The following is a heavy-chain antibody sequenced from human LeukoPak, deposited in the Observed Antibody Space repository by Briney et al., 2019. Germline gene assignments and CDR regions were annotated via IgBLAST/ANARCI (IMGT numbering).Heavy chain of an antibody. D-gene: IGHD3-3*01. J-gene: IGHJ6*02. V-gene: IGHV3-30-3*01. CDR3: ARDGETYYDFWSAHPYYYYGMDV. CDR2: ISYDGSNK. CDR1: GFTFSSYA. Sequence: PGGSLRHSCAASGFTFSSYAMHWVRQAPGKGLEWVAVISYDGSNKYYADSVKGRFTISRDNAKNSLYLQMNSLRAEDTAVYYCARDGETYYDFWSAHPYYYYGMDVWGQGTTVTVSS.